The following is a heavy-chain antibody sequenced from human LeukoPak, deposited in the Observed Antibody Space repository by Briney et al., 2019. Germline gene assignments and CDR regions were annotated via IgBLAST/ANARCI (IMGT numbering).Heavy chain of an antibody. CDR2: ISSRSSYI. D-gene: IGHD3-22*01. CDR3: AREAYYYDSSGYVHDAFDI. V-gene: IGHV3-21*01. Sequence: GGSLRLSCAASGFTFSSYSMNWVRQAPGKGLEWVSSISSRSSYIYHAETVKGRFTISRDKAKNSLYLQMNSLRAEDTAVYYCAREAYYYDSSGYVHDAFDIWGQGTVVTVSS. J-gene: IGHJ3*02. CDR1: GFTFSSYS.